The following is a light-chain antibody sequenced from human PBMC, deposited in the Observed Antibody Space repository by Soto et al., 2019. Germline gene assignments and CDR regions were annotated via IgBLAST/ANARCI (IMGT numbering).Light chain of an antibody. J-gene: IGKJ5*01. CDR1: QSVSSRY. CDR3: QQYGSSGT. Sequence: EIELTQSPGTLSLSPGERATLSCRASQSVSSRYLAWYQQKPGQAPRLLIYGASSRATGIPDRISGGGSGTDFTLTITGLEPEDFAVYYCQQYGSSGTFGQGTRLEIK. CDR2: GAS. V-gene: IGKV3-20*01.